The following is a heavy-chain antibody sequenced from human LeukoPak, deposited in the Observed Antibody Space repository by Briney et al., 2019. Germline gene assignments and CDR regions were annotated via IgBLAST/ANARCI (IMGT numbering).Heavy chain of an antibody. D-gene: IGHD6-13*01. J-gene: IGHJ4*02. CDR3: ARGLHSSSWYFDY. V-gene: IGHV3-21*01. Sequence: GGSLRLSCAASGFTFSSYAMSWVRQAPGKGLEWVSSISSSSSYIYYADSVKGRFTISRDNAKNSLYLQMNSLRAEDTAVYYCARGLHSSSWYFDYWGQGTLVTVSS. CDR1: GFTFSSYA. CDR2: ISSSSSYI.